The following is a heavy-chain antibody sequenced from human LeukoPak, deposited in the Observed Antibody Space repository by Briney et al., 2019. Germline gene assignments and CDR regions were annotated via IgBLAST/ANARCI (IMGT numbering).Heavy chain of an antibody. J-gene: IGHJ6*03. D-gene: IGHD1-7*01. CDR1: GGPISSSSNY. CDR2: IYYSRST. Sequence: SETLSLTCTVSGGPISSSSNYWGWIRQPPGKGLEWIGSIYYSRSTYYNPSLKSRVTISEDTSKNQFSLKLSSVTAADTAVYYCARSWNYGRAFYYYYMDVWGTGITVTVSS. V-gene: IGHV4-39*07. CDR3: ARSWNYGRAFYYYYMDV.